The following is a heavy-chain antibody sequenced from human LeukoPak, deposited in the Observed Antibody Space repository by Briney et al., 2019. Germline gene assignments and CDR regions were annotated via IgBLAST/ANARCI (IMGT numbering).Heavy chain of an antibody. CDR1: GFTFSSYG. V-gene: IGHV3-9*03. J-gene: IGHJ6*03. CDR3: AKGGGGRLIYYYYMDV. CDR2: ITWNGDNI. D-gene: IGHD3-16*01. Sequence: GGSLRLSCAASGFTFSSYGMHWVRQAPGKGLEWVSGITWNGDNIEYADSVKGRFTISRDNAKNSLYLQMNSLRAEDMALYYCAKGGGGRLIYYYYMDVWGKGTTVTVSS.